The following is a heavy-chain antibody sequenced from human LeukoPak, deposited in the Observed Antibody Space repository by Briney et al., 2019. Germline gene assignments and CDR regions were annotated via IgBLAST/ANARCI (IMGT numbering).Heavy chain of an antibody. V-gene: IGHV3-33*01. CDR2: IWSDATNR. J-gene: IGHJ4*01. CDR1: GFSFSHHG. D-gene: IGHD4-11*01. CDR3: ARDAQRGFDYSNSLKN. Sequence: GGSLTLSCAASGFSFSHHGMHWVRQAPGKGLEWVAVIWSDATNRFYASSVKGRCTISRDNSKYTVFLQMTSLRLKRTAIYYCARDAQRGFDYSNSLKNRGHGALVTVSS.